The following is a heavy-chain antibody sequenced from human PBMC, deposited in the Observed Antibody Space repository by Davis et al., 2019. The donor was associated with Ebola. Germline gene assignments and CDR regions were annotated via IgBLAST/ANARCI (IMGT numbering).Heavy chain of an antibody. CDR2: MNPNSANT. D-gene: IGHD2-2*01. J-gene: IGHJ4*02. CDR1: GYTFTSYG. V-gene: IGHV1-8*02. Sequence: AASVKVSCKASGYTFTSYGINWVRQATGQGLEWMGWMNPNSANTGYAQKFQGRVTMTRDTSTSTVYMELSSLRSEDTAVYYCASSTSRANFDYWGQGTLVTVSS. CDR3: ASSTSRANFDY.